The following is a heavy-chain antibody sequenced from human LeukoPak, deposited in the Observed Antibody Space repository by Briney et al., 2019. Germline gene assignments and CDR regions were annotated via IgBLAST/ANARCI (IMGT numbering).Heavy chain of an antibody. Sequence: GASVKVSCKTFGYTFTNFYLHWVRQAPEQGFEHMGIINPLSGRSEYAQKFQGRVTLTRDTSTSTVYMELHSLTYEDTALYYCARDVRPYWRLPNQRLGESNDAFDMWGQGTFVTVSS. CDR3: ARDVRPYWRLPNQRLGESNDAFDM. CDR1: GYTFTNFY. CDR2: INPLSGRS. V-gene: IGHV1-46*01. D-gene: IGHD3-16*01. J-gene: IGHJ3*02.